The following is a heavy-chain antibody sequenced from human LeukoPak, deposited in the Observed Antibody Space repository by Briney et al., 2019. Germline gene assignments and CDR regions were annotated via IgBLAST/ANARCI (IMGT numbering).Heavy chain of an antibody. D-gene: IGHD3-22*01. J-gene: IGHJ4*02. CDR2: ISSSSSYI. V-gene: IGHV3-21*01. Sequence: GGSLRLSCAASGFTFSSYSMNWVREAPGKGLEWVSSISSSSSYIYYADSVKGRFTISRDNAKNSLYLQMNSLRAEDTAVYYCARDTYYYDSSGLYFDYWGQGTLVTVSS. CDR1: GFTFSSYS. CDR3: ARDTYYYDSSGLYFDY.